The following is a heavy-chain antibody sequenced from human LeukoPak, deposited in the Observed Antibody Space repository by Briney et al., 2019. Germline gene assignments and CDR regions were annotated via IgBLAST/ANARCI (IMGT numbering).Heavy chain of an antibody. V-gene: IGHV4-59*08. CDR1: GGSISSYY. D-gene: IGHD1-7*01. CDR2: IYYSGST. Sequence: SETLSLTCTVSGGSISSYYWSWIRQPPGKGLEWIGYIYYSGSTNYNPSLKSRVTISVDTSKNQFSLKLSSVTAADTAVYYCARVSANWNYAVDYWGQGTPVTVSS. CDR3: ARVSANWNYAVDY. J-gene: IGHJ4*02.